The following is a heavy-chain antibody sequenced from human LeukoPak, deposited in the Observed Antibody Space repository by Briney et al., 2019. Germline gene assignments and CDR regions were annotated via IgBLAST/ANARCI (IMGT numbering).Heavy chain of an antibody. CDR2: INSDGSST. D-gene: IGHD1-1*01. Sequence: PGGSLRLSCAASGFTFSSYWMHWVRQAPGKGLVWVSRINSDGSSTSYADSVKGRLTISRDSAKNTLYLQMNSLRAEDTAVYYCARGGTTGTYYFDYWGQGTLVTVSS. CDR1: GFTFSSYW. V-gene: IGHV3-74*01. CDR3: ARGGTTGTYYFDY. J-gene: IGHJ4*02.